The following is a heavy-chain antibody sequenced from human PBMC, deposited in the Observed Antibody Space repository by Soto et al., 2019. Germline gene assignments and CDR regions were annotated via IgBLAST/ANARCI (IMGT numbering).Heavy chain of an antibody. CDR2: IIPIFGTA. J-gene: IGHJ6*02. CDR3: ARENGTIFGVVYYYYGMDV. V-gene: IGHV1-69*01. CDR1: GGTFSSYA. Sequence: QVQLVQSGAEVKKPGSSVKVSCKASGGTFSSYAISWVRQAPGQGLEWMGGIIPIFGTANYAQKFQGRVTITADESTSTVYMELSSLRSEDTAVYYCARENGTIFGVVYYYYGMDVWGQGTTVTVSS. D-gene: IGHD3-3*01.